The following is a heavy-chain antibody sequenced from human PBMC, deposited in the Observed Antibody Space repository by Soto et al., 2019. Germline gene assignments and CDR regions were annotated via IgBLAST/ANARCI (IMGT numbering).Heavy chain of an antibody. CDR1: GFTFSSFE. J-gene: IGHJ4*02. CDR2: INPSGRTI. V-gene: IGHV3-48*03. Sequence: GGSLRLSCVASGFTFSSFEMNWIRQAPGKGPEWIAVINPSGRTISYADPVKGRFTISRDNSKNTLSLQMNSLRAEDTAIYYCARDIDWYSNSSGFDNWGQGTLVTVSS. CDR3: ARDIDWYSNSSGFDN. D-gene: IGHD1-26*01.